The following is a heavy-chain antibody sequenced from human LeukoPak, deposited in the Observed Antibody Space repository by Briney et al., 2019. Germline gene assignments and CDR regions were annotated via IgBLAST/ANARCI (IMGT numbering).Heavy chain of an antibody. Sequence: GESLKISCKGSGSSFTRYWIGWVRQLPGKGLEWMGIIYPGDSDTRYSPSFQGQVTISADKSISTAYLQWSSLKASDTAMYYCARHSLCGGDCYYFDYWGQGTLVTVSS. J-gene: IGHJ4*02. D-gene: IGHD2-21*02. V-gene: IGHV5-51*01. CDR3: ARHSLCGGDCYYFDY. CDR2: IYPGDSDT. CDR1: GSSFTRYW.